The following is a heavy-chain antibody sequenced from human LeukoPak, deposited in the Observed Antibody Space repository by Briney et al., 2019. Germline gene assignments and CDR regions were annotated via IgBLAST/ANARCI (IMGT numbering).Heavy chain of an antibody. V-gene: IGHV1-2*02. J-gene: IGHJ4*02. D-gene: IGHD2-2*01. Sequence: ASVKVSCKASGYTFTGYYMHWVRQAPGQGLEWMGWINPNSGGTNYAQKFQGRVTMTRDTSISTAYMELSRLRSDDTAVYYCARSEVPAATGSLADYWGQRTLVTVSS. CDR2: INPNSGGT. CDR3: ARSEVPAATGSLADY. CDR1: GYTFTGYY.